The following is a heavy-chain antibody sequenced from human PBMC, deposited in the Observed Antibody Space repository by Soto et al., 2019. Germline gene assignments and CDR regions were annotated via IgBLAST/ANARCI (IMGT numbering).Heavy chain of an antibody. J-gene: IGHJ6*02. V-gene: IGHV3-21*01. CDR3: AREYTAWPLAYGLDV. Sequence: GGSLRLSCVGSGFTFSTYSINWVRQAPGKGLEWVSSISSRSDIYYADSVKGRFTISRDNAKNSVSLQMNSPRAEDTAVYYCAREYTAWPLAYGLDVWGQGTTVTVSS. CDR1: GFTFSTYS. D-gene: IGHD2-2*02. CDR2: ISSRSDI.